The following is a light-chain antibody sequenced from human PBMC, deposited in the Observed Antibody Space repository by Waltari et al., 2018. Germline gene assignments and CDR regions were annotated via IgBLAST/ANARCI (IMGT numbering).Light chain of an antibody. CDR1: SSNFWAGFH. J-gene: IGLJ3*02. V-gene: IGLV1-40*01. CDR2: GNT. Sequence: QSVLTQPPSMSGAPGQKVTLPCTGGSSNFWAGFHVLWYQQFPGTAPKLLIFGNTNRPAGVPGRFSGSRSGTSASLAIAGLQSEDEAVYYCQSFDSSLSASVFGGGTKLTVL. CDR3: QSFDSSLSASV.